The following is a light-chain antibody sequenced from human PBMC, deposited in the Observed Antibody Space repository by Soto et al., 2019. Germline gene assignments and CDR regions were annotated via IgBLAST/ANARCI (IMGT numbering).Light chain of an antibody. CDR1: SSNIGSNT. Sequence: QSVLTQPPPASGTPGQRVTISCSGSSSNIGSNTVNWYQQLPGTAPKLLIYSNNQRPSGVPDRFSGSKSGTSASLAISGLQSEDEADYYCAAWDDSLNGLWVFGTGTKVTVL. J-gene: IGLJ1*01. CDR2: SNN. V-gene: IGLV1-44*01. CDR3: AAWDDSLNGLWV.